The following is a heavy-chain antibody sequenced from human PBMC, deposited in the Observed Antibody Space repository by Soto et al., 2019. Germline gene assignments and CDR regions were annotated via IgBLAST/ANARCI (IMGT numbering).Heavy chain of an antibody. D-gene: IGHD3-10*01. CDR2: INPDGSGE. Sequence: EVHLVESGGGLVQPGGSLRLSCAASGFSFEIYWMCWVRQAPGKGLEWVANINPDGSGEYYLDSVKGRFTISRDNAKNSVYLQMNSLVGDDTAVYYCARENWFFDYWGQGTPVTVSS. J-gene: IGHJ4*02. V-gene: IGHV3-7*01. CDR1: GFSFEIYW. CDR3: ARENWFFDY.